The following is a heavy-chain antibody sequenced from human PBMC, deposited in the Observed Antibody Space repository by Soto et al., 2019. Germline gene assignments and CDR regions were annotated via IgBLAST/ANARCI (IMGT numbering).Heavy chain of an antibody. Sequence: ASVKVSCKASGGTFSSYTISWVRQAPGQGLEWMGRIIPILGIANYAQKFQGRVTITADKSTSTAYMELSSLRSEDTAVYYCARDVRDCSSTSCYRYFDLWGRGTLVTVSS. CDR3: ARDVRDCSSTSCYRYFDL. J-gene: IGHJ2*01. D-gene: IGHD2-2*02. CDR1: GGTFSSYT. CDR2: IIPILGIA. V-gene: IGHV1-69*04.